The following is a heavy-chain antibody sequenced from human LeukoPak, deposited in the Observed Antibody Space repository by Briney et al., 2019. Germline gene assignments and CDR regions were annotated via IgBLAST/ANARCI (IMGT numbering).Heavy chain of an antibody. CDR3: GSGIAPEDSVAIEY. CDR2: VNGAGSRA. D-gene: IGHD2-21*01. Sequence: PGGSLRLSCSASGFTFTNYAMSWVRQASGKGLVWVSRVNGAGSRAIYADSVKGRFTISRDNARDTLYLQTNSLRVEDTAVYYCGSGIAPEDSVAIEYWGQGTLVTVSS. CDR1: GFTFTNYA. V-gene: IGHV3-74*01. J-gene: IGHJ4*02.